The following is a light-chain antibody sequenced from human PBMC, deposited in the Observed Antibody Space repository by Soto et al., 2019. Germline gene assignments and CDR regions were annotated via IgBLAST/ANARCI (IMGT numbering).Light chain of an antibody. CDR2: DTS. CDR1: QTIRGL. V-gene: IGKV3-11*01. J-gene: IGKJ5*01. CDR3: QQRHNWPIT. Sequence: EIVFTQSPANLSLSPGERATLSCRTSQTIRGLLNWYQQRPGQAPRLLIYDTSNRATDIPARFSGSGSGTEFILTISSLDPEDFGVYFCQQRHNWPITFGQGTRLDIK.